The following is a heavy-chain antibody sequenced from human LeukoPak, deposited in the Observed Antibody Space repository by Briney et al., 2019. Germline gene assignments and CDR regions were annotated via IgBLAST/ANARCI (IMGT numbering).Heavy chain of an antibody. CDR1: GGSFSGYY. J-gene: IGHJ4*02. V-gene: IGHV4-34*01. CDR3: AARYDSSGYHHN. CDR2: INHSGST. Sequence: SETLSLTCAVYGGSFSGYYWSWIRQPPGKGLEWIGEINHSGSTNYNPSLKSRVTISVDTSKNQFSLKLSSVTAAGTAVYYCAARYDSSGYHHNWGQGTLVTVSS. D-gene: IGHD3-22*01.